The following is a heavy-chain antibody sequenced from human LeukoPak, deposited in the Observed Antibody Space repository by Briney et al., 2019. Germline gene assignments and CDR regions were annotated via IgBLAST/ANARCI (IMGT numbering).Heavy chain of an antibody. Sequence: SGGSLRLSCAASGFTFSNAWMSWVRQAPGKGLEWVGRIKSKTDGGTTDYAAPVKGRFTISRDDSKNTLYLQMNSLKTEDTAVYYCTAPVGRFGFYYYGMDVWGKGTRSPSPQ. CDR2: IKSKTDGGTT. V-gene: IGHV3-15*01. CDR1: GFTFSNAW. J-gene: IGHJ6*04. D-gene: IGHD3-10*01. CDR3: TAPVGRFGFYYYGMDV.